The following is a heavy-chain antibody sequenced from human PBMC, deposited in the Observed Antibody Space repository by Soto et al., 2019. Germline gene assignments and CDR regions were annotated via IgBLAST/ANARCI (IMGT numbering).Heavy chain of an antibody. CDR2: IIPIFGTA. D-gene: IGHD1-7*01. Sequence: ASVKVSCKASGGTFSSYAISWVRQAPGQGLEWMGGIIPIFGTANYAQKFQGRVTITADESTSTAYMELSSLRSEDTAVYYCARTGTTSNYYYYYGMDVWGQGTTVTVSS. CDR1: GGTFSSYA. CDR3: ARTGTTSNYYYYYGMDV. J-gene: IGHJ6*02. V-gene: IGHV1-69*13.